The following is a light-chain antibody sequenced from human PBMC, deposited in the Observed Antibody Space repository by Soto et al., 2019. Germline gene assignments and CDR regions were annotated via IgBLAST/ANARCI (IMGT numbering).Light chain of an antibody. CDR1: QSVSSN. V-gene: IGKV3-15*01. CDR2: GAS. Sequence: EIVMTQSPATLSVSPGERATLSCRASQSVSSNLAWYQQKPGQAPRLLIYGASTRATGIPARFSGSGSGTEYTLPISSLQYEDFADYYCQQYNNWPFTCGPGTNVDIK. J-gene: IGKJ3*01. CDR3: QQYNNWPFT.